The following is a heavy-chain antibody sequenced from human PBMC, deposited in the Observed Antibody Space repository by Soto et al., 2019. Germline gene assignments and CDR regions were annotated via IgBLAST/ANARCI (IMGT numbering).Heavy chain of an antibody. D-gene: IGHD5-12*01. CDR1: GGSINTFY. V-gene: IGHV4-4*07. Sequence: SETLSLTCTVSGGSINTFYWSWVRLPAGKGLEWIGRIFSSGSTSFNPSLESRVAMSVDTSKNHFSLNLSSVTAADMAVYYCAREGSYSAYNFAHGIQLWSFDFWGQGALVTVSS. J-gene: IGHJ4*02. CDR2: IFSSGST. CDR3: AREGSYSAYNFAHGIQLWSFDF.